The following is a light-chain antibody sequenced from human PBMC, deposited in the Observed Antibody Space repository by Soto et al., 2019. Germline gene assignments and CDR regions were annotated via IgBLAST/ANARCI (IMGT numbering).Light chain of an antibody. CDR1: SSNIGTNF. CDR2: RNN. J-gene: IGLJ2*01. Sequence: QSVLTQPPSASGTPGQRVTISCSGGSSNIGTNFVSWYQLPPGTAPKLLIFRNNQRPSGVPDRFSGSRSGTSAPLAISGLXXXXXXXYFCAAWDDNLSALVFGGGTKLTVL. CDR3: AAWDDNLSALV. V-gene: IGLV1-47*01.